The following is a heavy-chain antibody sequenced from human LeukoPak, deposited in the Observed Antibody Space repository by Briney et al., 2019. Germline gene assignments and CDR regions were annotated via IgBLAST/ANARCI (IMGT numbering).Heavy chain of an antibody. CDR1: GFTFSSYG. J-gene: IGHJ4*02. V-gene: IGHV3-30*02. D-gene: IGHD3-3*01. CDR3: AKDFPRFYDFWSGYELDF. CDR2: IRYDGSNK. Sequence: GGSLRLSCAASGFTFSSYGMRWVRQAPGKGLEWVAFIRYDGSNKYYADSVKGRFTISRDNSKNTLYLQMNSLRAEDTAVYYCAKDFPRFYDFWSGYELDFWGQGTLVTVSS.